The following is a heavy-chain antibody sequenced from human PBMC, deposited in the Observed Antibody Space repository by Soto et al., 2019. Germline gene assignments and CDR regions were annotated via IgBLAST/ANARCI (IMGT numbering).Heavy chain of an antibody. Sequence: GGSLRLSCAASGFTFSSYAMHWVRQAPGKGLEWVAVISYDGSNKYYADSVKGRFTISRDNSKNTLYLQMNSLRAKDTAVYYCARDQKGPFIAVDGLGKYYYYGMDVWGQGTTVTVSS. V-gene: IGHV3-30-3*01. D-gene: IGHD6-19*01. CDR1: GFTFSSYA. CDR3: ARDQKGPFIAVDGLGKYYYYGMDV. J-gene: IGHJ6*02. CDR2: ISYDGSNK.